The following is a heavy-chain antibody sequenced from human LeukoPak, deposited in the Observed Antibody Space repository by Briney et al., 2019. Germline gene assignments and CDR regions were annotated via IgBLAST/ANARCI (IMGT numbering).Heavy chain of an antibody. Sequence: SETLSLTCAVYGGSFSGYYWSWIRQPPGKGLEWIGEINHSGSTNYNPSLKSQVTTSVDTSKNQFSLKLSSVTAADTAVYYCARVGPSAFDIWGQGTMVTVSS. V-gene: IGHV4-34*01. J-gene: IGHJ3*02. CDR3: ARVGPSAFDI. CDR1: GGSFSGYY. CDR2: INHSGST.